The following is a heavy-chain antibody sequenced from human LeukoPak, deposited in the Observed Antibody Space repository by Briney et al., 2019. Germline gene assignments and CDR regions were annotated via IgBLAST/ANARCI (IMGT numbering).Heavy chain of an antibody. CDR2: IYYSGNT. Sequence: SETLSLTCTVSGFSISSSSYYWGWIRPPPGKGLEWIVSIYYSGNTYYNPSLKSRLTISVDTTKNQFSLRLSSVIAADAAVYYCARGAYDNSGYYFDYWGQGTLVTVSS. CDR1: GFSISSSSYY. CDR3: ARGAYDNSGYYFDY. V-gene: IGHV4-39*01. J-gene: IGHJ4*02. D-gene: IGHD3-22*01.